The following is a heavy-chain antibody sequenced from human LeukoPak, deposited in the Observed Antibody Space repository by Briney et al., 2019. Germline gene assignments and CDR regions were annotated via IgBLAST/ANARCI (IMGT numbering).Heavy chain of an antibody. CDR1: GFTFRNAW. V-gene: IGHV3-20*04. J-gene: IGHJ3*02. Sequence: GGSLRLSCAASGFTFRNAWMSWVRQAPGEGLEWVSGINWNGGSTGYADSVKGRFTISRDNAKNSLYLQMNSLRAEDTALYYCARGPKVGDAFDIWGQGTMVTVSS. CDR2: INWNGGST. D-gene: IGHD1-26*01. CDR3: ARGPKVGDAFDI.